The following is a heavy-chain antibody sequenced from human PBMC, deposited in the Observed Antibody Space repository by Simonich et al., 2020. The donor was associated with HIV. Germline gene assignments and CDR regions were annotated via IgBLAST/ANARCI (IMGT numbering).Heavy chain of an antibody. D-gene: IGHD3-16*01. V-gene: IGHV1-18*01. CDR3: ARLLGDYFDY. Sequence: QVQLVQSGPEVKKPGASVKVSCKASGYTFTSFGITWVRQAPGQGLEWMGWISAHNGKTNYAQKFQDRVTMTTDTSTTTAHREVRSLRSDDTAVYYCARLLGDYFDYWGQGTLVTVSS. J-gene: IGHJ4*02. CDR2: ISAHNGKT. CDR1: GYTFTSFG.